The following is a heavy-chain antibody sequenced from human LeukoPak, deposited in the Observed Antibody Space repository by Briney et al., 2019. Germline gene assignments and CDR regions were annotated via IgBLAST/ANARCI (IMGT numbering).Heavy chain of an antibody. CDR2: IYYSGST. Sequence: SETLSLTCSVSDGSISSGSYYWGWIRQPPGKGLEWIGSIYYSGSTYYNPSLKSRVTISVDTSKKQFSLKVTSVTAADTAVYYCARELYLMLGLFDIWGQGTMVTVSS. CDR1: DGSISSGSYY. CDR3: ARELYLMLGLFDI. J-gene: IGHJ3*02. D-gene: IGHD3-16*01. V-gene: IGHV4-39*07.